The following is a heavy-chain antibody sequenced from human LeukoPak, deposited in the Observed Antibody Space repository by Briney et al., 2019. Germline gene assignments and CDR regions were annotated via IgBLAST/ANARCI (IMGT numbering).Heavy chain of an antibody. Sequence: SETLSLTCTVSGGSISSGGYYWSWIRQHPGKGLEWIGYIYYSGSTYYNPSLKSRVTISVDTSKNQFSLKLSSVTAADTAVYYCARRKGVVVPAARWFDPWGQGTLVTVSS. CDR2: IYYSGST. D-gene: IGHD2-2*01. CDR3: ARRKGVVVPAARWFDP. J-gene: IGHJ5*02. CDR1: GGSISSGGYY. V-gene: IGHV4-31*03.